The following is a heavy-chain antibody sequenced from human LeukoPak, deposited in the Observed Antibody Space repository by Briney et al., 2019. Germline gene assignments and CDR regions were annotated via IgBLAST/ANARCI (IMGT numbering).Heavy chain of an antibody. CDR3: ARDNQGTGASY. CDR1: GFTSSDYY. CDR2: ISDSGYTI. D-gene: IGHD7-27*01. V-gene: IGHV3-11*01. Sequence: SGRSLRLSCAASGFTSSDYYMSWIRQAPGKGLEWVSYISDSGYTIYYADSVKGRFTISRDNARNSLYLQMNSLRAEDTAMYYCARDNQGTGASYWGQGTLVTVSS. J-gene: IGHJ4*02.